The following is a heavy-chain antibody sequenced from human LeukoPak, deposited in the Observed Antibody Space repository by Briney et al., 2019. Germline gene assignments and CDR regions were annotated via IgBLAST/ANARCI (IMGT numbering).Heavy chain of an antibody. Sequence: ASVKVSCKASGYTFTSYGISWVRQAPGQGLEWMGWISAYNGNTNYAQKLQGRVTMTTDTSTSTAYMELSRLRSDDTAVYYCARGGWVRGVITRNGLDYWGQGALVTVSS. J-gene: IGHJ4*02. V-gene: IGHV1-18*01. D-gene: IGHD3-10*01. CDR1: GYTFTSYG. CDR3: ARGGWVRGVITRNGLDY. CDR2: ISAYNGNT.